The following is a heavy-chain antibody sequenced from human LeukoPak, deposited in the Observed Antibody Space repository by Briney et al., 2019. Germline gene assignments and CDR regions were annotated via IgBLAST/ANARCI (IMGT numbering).Heavy chain of an antibody. J-gene: IGHJ3*02. D-gene: IGHD3-22*01. V-gene: IGHV1-18*01. Sequence: GASVKVSCKASGYTFTSYGISWVRQAPGQGLEWMGWISAYNGNTNYAQKLQGRVTMTTDTSTSTAYMELRSLRSDDTAVYYCAILPPSYYYDSSGYRPRAFDIWGQGTMVTVSS. CDR3: AILPPSYYYDSSGYRPRAFDI. CDR1: GYTFTSYG. CDR2: ISAYNGNT.